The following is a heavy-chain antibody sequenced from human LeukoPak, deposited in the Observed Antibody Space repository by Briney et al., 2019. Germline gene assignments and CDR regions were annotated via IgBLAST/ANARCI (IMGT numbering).Heavy chain of an antibody. CDR1: GGSISSYY. V-gene: IGHV4-59*08. CDR3: ARSNSGAGRSGLDY. J-gene: IGHJ4*02. CDR2: IYYSGST. Sequence: SETLSLTCTVSGGSISSYYWSWIRQPPGKGLEWIGYIYYSGSTNYNPSLKSRVTISVDTSKNQFSLKLSSVTAADTAVYYCARSNSGAGRSGLDYSGQGTLVTVSS. D-gene: IGHD2-15*01.